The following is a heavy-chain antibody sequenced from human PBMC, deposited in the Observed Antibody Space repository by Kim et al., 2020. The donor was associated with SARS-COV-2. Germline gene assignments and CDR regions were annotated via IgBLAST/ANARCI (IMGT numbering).Heavy chain of an antibody. J-gene: IGHJ6*01. D-gene: IGHD4-17*01. CDR2: IYYSGST. CDR3: AREGATTVTTFYSYYG. V-gene: IGHV4-39*07. CDR1: GGSISSSSYY. Sequence: SETLSLTCTVSGGSISSSSYYWGWIRQPPGKGLEWIGSIYYSGSTYYNPSLKSRVTISVDTSKNQFSLKLSSVTAADTAVYYCAREGATTVTTFYSYYG.